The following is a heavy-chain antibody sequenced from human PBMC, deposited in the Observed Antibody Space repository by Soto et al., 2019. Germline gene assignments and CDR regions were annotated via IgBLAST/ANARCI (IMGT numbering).Heavy chain of an antibody. J-gene: IGHJ3*02. V-gene: IGHV1-18*01. CDR1: GYAFTSFG. CDR3: ARCSGGTCYASYAFDI. CDR2: TVANNGYT. Sequence: QVQLVQSGIEVKNPGASVKVSCKASGYAFTSFGISWVRQAPGQGLGWMGWTVANNGYTKYAQNLQGRVTLITDTSTSTAYMELRSLMYDDTAVYYCARCSGGTCYASYAFDIWGQGTMVTVSS. D-gene: IGHD2-15*01.